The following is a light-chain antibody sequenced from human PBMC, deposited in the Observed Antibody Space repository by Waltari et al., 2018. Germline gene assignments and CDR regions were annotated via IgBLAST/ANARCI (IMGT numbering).Light chain of an antibody. Sequence: SYLVTQPPSASAAPRETSTITSRGSYIGGKAVNLYQQKPGPAPVLVIFYNTNRPSGIPDRFSASNAGPTAPPTISRVEGEDEADYYCQVSESSRDGAVFGGGTKLTVL. V-gene: IGLV3-21*01. CDR1: YIGGKA. J-gene: IGLJ2*01. CDR3: QVSESSRDGAV. CDR2: YNT.